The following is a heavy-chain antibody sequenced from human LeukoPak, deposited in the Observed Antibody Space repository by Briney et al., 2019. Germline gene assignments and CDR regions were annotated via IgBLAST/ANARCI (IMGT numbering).Heavy chain of an antibody. J-gene: IGHJ4*02. V-gene: IGHV3-30-3*01. CDR3: ARERQWLAQNYFDY. CDR1: EFTFSIYS. Sequence: GGCLRLSCTASEFTFSIYSFHWVRQAPCKGLEWVAVISYDGSNKYYADYVKGRFTISRDNSKNTVYLQMNSLRAEDTAVYYCARERQWLAQNYFDYWGQGTLVTVSS. D-gene: IGHD6-19*01. CDR2: ISYDGSNK.